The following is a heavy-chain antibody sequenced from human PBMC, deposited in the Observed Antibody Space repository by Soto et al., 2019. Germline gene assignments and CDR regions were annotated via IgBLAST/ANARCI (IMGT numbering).Heavy chain of an antibody. J-gene: IGHJ5*02. CDR3: ARDTHEFWTSYWFDP. CDR2: ISAYDGKT. Sequence: SVKVSFKTSCYTFNTYGINWVRQAPVQGLELMGWISAYDGKTTYAEKFQGRVTMTTDTSTSTAYMELRSLRSDDTAIYYCARDTHEFWTSYWFDPWGQGTQVTVSS. V-gene: IGHV1-18*01. CDR1: CYTFNTYG. D-gene: IGHD3-3*01.